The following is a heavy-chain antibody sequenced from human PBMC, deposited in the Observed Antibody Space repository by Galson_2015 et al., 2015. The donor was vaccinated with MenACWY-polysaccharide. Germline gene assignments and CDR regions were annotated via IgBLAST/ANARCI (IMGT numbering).Heavy chain of an antibody. CDR3: AKDFHNYGMDV. J-gene: IGHJ6*02. Sequence: SLRLSCAASGFRINTYYMNWVRQTPGKGLEWVSSIGKSGNDMQYTVSVRGRFTISRDIAKNSLFLQMNSLGVEDTAIYYCAKDFHNYGMDVWGHGTTVTVSS. CDR2: IGKSGNDM. V-gene: IGHV3-21*06. CDR1: GFRINTYY.